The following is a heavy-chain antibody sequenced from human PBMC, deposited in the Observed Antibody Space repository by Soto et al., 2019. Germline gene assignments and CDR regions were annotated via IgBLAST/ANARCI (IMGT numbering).Heavy chain of an antibody. CDR3: ARSKYSSGWYFDY. Sequence: GSLRLSCTASGFTFNNYAMSWVRQAPGKGLEWVSLISATGGGTYYADSVKGRFSISRDNSKNNLYLQMNSLRAEDTAVYYCARSKYSSGWYFDYWGQGTLVTVSS. D-gene: IGHD6-19*01. J-gene: IGHJ4*02. CDR1: GFTFNNYA. V-gene: IGHV3-23*01. CDR2: ISATGGGT.